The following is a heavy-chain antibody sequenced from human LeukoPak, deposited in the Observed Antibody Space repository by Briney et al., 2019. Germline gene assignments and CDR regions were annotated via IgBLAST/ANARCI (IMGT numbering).Heavy chain of an antibody. D-gene: IGHD1-26*01. V-gene: IGHV3-30-3*01. CDR3: ARERHSWTYSGSYGRGAFDI. CDR2: ISYDGSNK. CDR1: GFTFSSYA. J-gene: IGHJ3*02. Sequence: PGRSLRLSCAASGFTFSSYAMHWVRQAPGKGLEWVAVISYDGSNKYYADSVKGRFTISRDNSKNTLYLQMNSLRAEDTAVYYCARERHSWTYSGSYGRGAFDIWGQGTMVTVSS.